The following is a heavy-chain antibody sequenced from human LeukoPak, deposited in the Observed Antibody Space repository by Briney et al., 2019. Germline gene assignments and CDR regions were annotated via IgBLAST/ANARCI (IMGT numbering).Heavy chain of an antibody. V-gene: IGHV4-30-2*01. J-gene: IGHJ4*02. CDR2: IYHSGST. Sequence: SQTLSLTCTVSGGSISSGGYYWSWIRQPPGKGLEWIGYIYHSGSTYYNPSLKSRVTISVDRSKNQFSLKLSSVTAADTAVYYCARLEYSSSLAHFDYWGQGTLVTVSS. D-gene: IGHD6-6*01. CDR1: GGSISSGGYY. CDR3: ARLEYSSSLAHFDY.